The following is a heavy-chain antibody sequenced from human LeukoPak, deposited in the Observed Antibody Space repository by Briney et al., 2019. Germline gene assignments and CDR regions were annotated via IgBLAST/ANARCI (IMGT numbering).Heavy chain of an antibody. Sequence: SETPSLTCAVSGYFISSGYYWGWIRQPPGKGLEWIGYISYTGTTYYNPSLRSRVTISEDTSKNLFSLKLNSVTAADTAVYYCARLGTAPFDYWGQGTLVTVSS. CDR3: ARLGTAPFDY. V-gene: IGHV4-38-2*01. D-gene: IGHD2-21*02. J-gene: IGHJ4*02. CDR1: GYFISSGYY. CDR2: ISYTGTT.